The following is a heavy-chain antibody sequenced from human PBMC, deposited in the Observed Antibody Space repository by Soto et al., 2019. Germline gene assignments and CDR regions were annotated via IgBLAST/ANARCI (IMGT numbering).Heavy chain of an antibody. J-gene: IGHJ6*02. Sequence: GGVLRLSCAASGFTFSSYAMSWVRQAPGKGLEWVSAISGSGGSTYYADSVKGRFTISRDNSKNTLYLQMNSLRAEDTAVYYCATHGRYCTNGVCLYYYYYYGMDVWGQGTTVTVPS. CDR3: ATHGRYCTNGVCLYYYYYYGMDV. D-gene: IGHD2-8*01. V-gene: IGHV3-23*01. CDR2: ISGSGGST. CDR1: GFTFSSYA.